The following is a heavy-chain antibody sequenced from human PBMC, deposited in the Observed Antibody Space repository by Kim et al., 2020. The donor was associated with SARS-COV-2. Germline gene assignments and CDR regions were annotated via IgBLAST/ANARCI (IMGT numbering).Heavy chain of an antibody. Sequence: ASVKVSCEASGYTFSSYDISWVRQASGQGLEWMGWMNPNSGKTGYAQKFQGRVTMTRNTSISTAYMELSSLRSEDTAVYYCAAGTGYSSNWGGVYHYFYGLDVWGQGTTVTVSS. J-gene: IGHJ6*02. D-gene: IGHD6-13*01. CDR3: AAGTGYSSNWGGVYHYFYGLDV. V-gene: IGHV1-8*01. CDR2: MNPNSGKT. CDR1: GYTFSSYD.